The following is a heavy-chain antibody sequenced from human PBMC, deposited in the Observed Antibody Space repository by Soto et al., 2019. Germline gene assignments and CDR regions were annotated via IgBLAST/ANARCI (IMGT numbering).Heavy chain of an antibody. CDR3: ASMTTVTPVYMDV. J-gene: IGHJ6*03. CDR2: ISSSSSTI. CDR1: GFTFSSYS. Sequence: GGSLRLSCAASGFTFSSYSMNWVRQAPGKGLEWVSYISSSSSTIYYADSVKGRFTISRDNAKNSLYLQMNSLRAEDTAVYYCASMTTVTPVYMDVWGKGTTVTVSS. V-gene: IGHV3-48*01. D-gene: IGHD4-17*01.